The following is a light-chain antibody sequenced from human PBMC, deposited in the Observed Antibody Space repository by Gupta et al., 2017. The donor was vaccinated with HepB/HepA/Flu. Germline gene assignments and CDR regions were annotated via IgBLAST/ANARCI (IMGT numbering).Light chain of an antibody. J-gene: IGLJ2*01. V-gene: IGLV2-23*02. CDR3: CSYAGYSNWV. CDR1: SSDVGSYNL. Sequence: QSAVTQPASVSGSPGQSITIPCTGTSSDVGSYNLVPWYQQYPGKAPKVMIYEVSMRPSGVSNRFSGSKSCNTASLNISGLKVDDEADYYWGAYHCCSYAGYSNWVFGGGTKLTVL. CDR2: EVS.